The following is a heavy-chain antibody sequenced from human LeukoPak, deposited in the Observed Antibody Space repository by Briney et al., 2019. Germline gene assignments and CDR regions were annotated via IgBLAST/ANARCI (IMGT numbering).Heavy chain of an antibody. CDR2: IKYDGSDK. CDR3: AKSIISSWTFGYFDL. D-gene: IGHD6-13*01. CDR1: GFTFSGFW. J-gene: IGHJ2*01. Sequence: PGGSLRLSCAASGFTFSGFWMSWVRQAPTKGLEWVANIKYDGSDKRYVDSVKGRFTVSRDNAKNSLYLQMNSLRAEDTALYYCAKSIISSWTFGYFDLWGRGTLVTVSS. V-gene: IGHV3-7*03.